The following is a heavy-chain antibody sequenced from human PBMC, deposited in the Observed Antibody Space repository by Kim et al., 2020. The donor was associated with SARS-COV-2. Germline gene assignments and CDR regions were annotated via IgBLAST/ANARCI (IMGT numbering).Heavy chain of an antibody. CDR3: ARVPRLDIVVVVAAIPPMD. J-gene: IGHJ4*02. D-gene: IGHD2-15*01. CDR1: GGSVSSGSYY. CDR2: IYYSGST. Sequence: SETLSLTCTVSGGSVSSGSYYWSWIRQPPGKGLEWIGYIYYSGSTNYNPSLKSRVTISVDTSKNQFSLKLSSVTAADTAVYYCARVPRLDIVVVVAAIPPMDWGQGTLVTVSS. V-gene: IGHV4-61*01.